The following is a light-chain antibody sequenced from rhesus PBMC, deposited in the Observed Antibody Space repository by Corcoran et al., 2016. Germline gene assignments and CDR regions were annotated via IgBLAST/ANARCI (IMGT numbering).Light chain of an antibody. V-gene: IGKV1-32*03. J-gene: IGKJ4*01. Sequence: DIQMSQSPSSLSASVGDRVTITCRASQGISSYLNWYQQKPGKAPKLLIYYANMLASGVPSMFSGSGSWTDYNLTISSLQPEDFATYYCQQGYSTPLTFGGGTKVEIK. CDR2: YAN. CDR3: QQGYSTPLT. CDR1: QGISSY.